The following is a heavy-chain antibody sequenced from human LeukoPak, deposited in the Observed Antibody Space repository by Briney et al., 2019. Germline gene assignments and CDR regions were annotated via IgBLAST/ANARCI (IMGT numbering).Heavy chain of an antibody. D-gene: IGHD3-3*02. V-gene: IGHV1-18*01. CDR3: ARGKSIRAGHYYNWSDP. J-gene: IGHJ5*02. Sequence: ASVKVSCKASGYTFTSYGISWVRQAPGQGLEWMGWISAYNGNTNYAQKLQGRVTMTTDTSTSTAYMELRSLRSDDTAVYYCARGKSIRAGHYYNWSDPWGQGTLVTVSS. CDR2: ISAYNGNT. CDR1: GYTFTSYG.